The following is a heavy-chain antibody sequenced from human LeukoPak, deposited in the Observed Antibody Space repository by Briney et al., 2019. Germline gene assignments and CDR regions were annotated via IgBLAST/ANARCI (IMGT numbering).Heavy chain of an antibody. CDR2: ISGSGGSA. J-gene: IGHJ4*02. CDR1: GFIFNSYA. D-gene: IGHD6-6*01. V-gene: IGHV3-23*01. Sequence: GGSLRLSCAASGFIFNSYAMNWIRQAPGKGLEWVSSISGSGGSAYFADSVKGRFTISRDNSNNTLYLQMNNLRVEDTAVYYCARRPDYWGQGTLVAVSS. CDR3: ARRPDY.